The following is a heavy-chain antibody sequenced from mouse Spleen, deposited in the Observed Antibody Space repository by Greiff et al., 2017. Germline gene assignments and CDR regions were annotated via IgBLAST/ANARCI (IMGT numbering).Heavy chain of an antibody. CDR2: IYPPDSGT. J-gene: IGHJ2*01. CDR3: ARHFDY. Sequence: QVQLQQSGAELVRPGSSVMLSCKASGYTFTTYWMDWVIQRPGQGLEWIGNIYPPDSGTHYNLKFKDKATLTIDKSSNTAYMQLSRLTSEDSAVYYCARHFDYWGQGTTLTVSS. CDR1: GYTFTTYW. V-gene: IGHV1-61*01.